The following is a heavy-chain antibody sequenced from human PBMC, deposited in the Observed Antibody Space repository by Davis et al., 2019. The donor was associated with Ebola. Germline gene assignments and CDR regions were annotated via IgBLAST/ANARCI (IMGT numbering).Heavy chain of an antibody. J-gene: IGHJ4*02. V-gene: IGHV4-31*03. CDR1: GGSISSVAYY. Sequence: MPSETLSLTCTVSGGSISSVAYYWTWIRQHPGKGLEWIGYIYYSGNTYYNPSLKSRVTISVDTSKNQFSLKLSSVTAADTAVYYCARLGYCSGGSCYFLDYWGQGTLVTVSS. CDR3: ARLGYCSGGSCYFLDY. D-gene: IGHD2-15*01. CDR2: IYYSGNT.